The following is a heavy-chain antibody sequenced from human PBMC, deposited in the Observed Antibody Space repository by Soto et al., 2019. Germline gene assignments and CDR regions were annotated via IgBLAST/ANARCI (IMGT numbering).Heavy chain of an antibody. CDR1: GFSLSTSGVG. D-gene: IGHD3-9*01. J-gene: IGHJ4*02. CDR2: IYWDDSK. V-gene: IGHV2-5*02. Sequence: QITLKESGPTLVRPTQTLTLTCAFSGFSLSTSGVGVGWIRQPPGKALEWLAVIYWDDSKHYSPSLRSRLTITKDTSKNQVVLTMTNMDPMDTGTFYGAHKGPEDWPPDYWVPGTLVTVSS. CDR3: AHKGPEDWPPDY.